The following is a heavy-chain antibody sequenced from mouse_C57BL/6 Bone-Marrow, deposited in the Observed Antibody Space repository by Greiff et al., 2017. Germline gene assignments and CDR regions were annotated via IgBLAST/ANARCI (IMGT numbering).Heavy chain of an antibody. Sequence: VQLKQPGAELVMPGASVKLSCKASGYTFTSYWMHWVKQRPGQGLEWIGEIDPSDSYTNYNQKFKGKSTLTVDKSSSTAYMQLSSLTSEDSAVYYCAADGYDGFAYWGQGTLVTVSA. D-gene: IGHD2-2*01. V-gene: IGHV1-69*01. CDR1: GYTFTSYW. CDR3: AADGYDGFAY. J-gene: IGHJ3*01. CDR2: IDPSDSYT.